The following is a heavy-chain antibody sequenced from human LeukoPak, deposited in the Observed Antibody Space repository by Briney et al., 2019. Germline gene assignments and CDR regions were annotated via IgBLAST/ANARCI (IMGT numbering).Heavy chain of an antibody. CDR2: INPNSGGT. D-gene: IGHD6-13*01. CDR3: ARRAAAGNSRGAFDI. CDR1: GYTFTGYY. V-gene: IGHV1-2*02. J-gene: IGHJ3*02. Sequence: GASVKVSCTASGYTFTGYYMHWVRQAPGQGLEWMGWINPNSGGTNYAQKFQGRVTMTRDTSISTAYMELSRLRSDDTAVYYCARRAAAGNSRGAFDIWGQGTMVTVSS.